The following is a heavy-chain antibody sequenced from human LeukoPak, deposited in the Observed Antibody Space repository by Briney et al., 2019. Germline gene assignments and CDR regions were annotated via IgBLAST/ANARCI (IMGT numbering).Heavy chain of an antibody. Sequence: SETLSLTCTVSGGSISSYYWSWIRQPPGKGLEWIGYIYTSGSTNYNPSLKSRVTISVDTSKNQFSLKLSSVIAADTAVYYCARAYSSSWSEFDYWGQGTLVTVSS. CDR3: ARAYSSSWSEFDY. V-gene: IGHV4-4*09. D-gene: IGHD6-13*01. CDR2: IYTSGST. CDR1: GGSISSYY. J-gene: IGHJ4*02.